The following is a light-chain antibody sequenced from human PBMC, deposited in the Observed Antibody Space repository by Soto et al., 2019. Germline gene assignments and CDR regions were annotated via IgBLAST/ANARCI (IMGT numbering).Light chain of an antibody. CDR3: QLSDSSLT. CDR2: AAS. J-gene: IGKJ5*01. V-gene: IGKV1-39*01. CDR1: HNINTY. Sequence: DIQMTQSPSSLSASVGDRVAITCRASHNINTYLNWYQQRPGKAPRLLIYAASSVQGGVPSRFSGSGSGTDFTLTISSLQPEDFATYYWQLSDSSLTFGQGTRLEIE.